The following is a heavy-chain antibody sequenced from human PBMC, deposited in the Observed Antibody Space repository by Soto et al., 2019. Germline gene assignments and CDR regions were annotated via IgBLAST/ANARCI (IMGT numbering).Heavy chain of an antibody. Sequence: DVQLLESGGGLVQPGGSLRLSCAASGFTFSKYAMSWVRQAPGKGLQWVSAISASGGTTYYADSVKGRFTFSRDNSKNTLYLQMNSLRAEDTAVCYCAKVGDTQWGSTYRYTHFDYWGQRTRVAVSS. V-gene: IGHV3-23*01. CDR3: AKVGDTQWGSTYRYTHFDY. D-gene: IGHD3-16*02. CDR2: ISASGGTT. CDR1: GFTFSKYA. J-gene: IGHJ4*02.